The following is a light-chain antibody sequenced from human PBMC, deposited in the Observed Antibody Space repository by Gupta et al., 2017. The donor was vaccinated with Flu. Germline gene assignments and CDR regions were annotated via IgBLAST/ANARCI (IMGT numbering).Light chain of an antibody. CDR2: EDS. V-gene: IGLV3-21*02. Sequence: SYVLTQPPSVSVAPGQTARITCGGNNIGSKSVHWYQQKPGQAPVLVVYEDSDRPSGIPERFYGSNSGKTDTLTISRVEAGDEADYYCQASESSSDQVVFGGGTKLTVL. CDR3: QASESSSDQVV. J-gene: IGLJ3*02. CDR1: NIGSKS.